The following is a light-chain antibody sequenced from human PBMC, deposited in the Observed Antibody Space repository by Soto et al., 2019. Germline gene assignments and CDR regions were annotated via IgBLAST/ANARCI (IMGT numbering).Light chain of an antibody. Sequence: DAVLTQSPVSLPVTLGQPASISCRSSQILVHSDGNTYLNWFLQRPGQSPRRLVYRVSNRDSGVPDKISGSGSGTYFTLEISRVEAEDIGVYFCMQGTHWPRTFGQGTKVEVK. V-gene: IGKV2-30*02. CDR2: RVS. CDR1: QILVHSDGNTY. J-gene: IGKJ1*01. CDR3: MQGTHWPRT.